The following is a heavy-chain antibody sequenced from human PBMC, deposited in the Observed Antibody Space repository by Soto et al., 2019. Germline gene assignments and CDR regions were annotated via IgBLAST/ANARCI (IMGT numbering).Heavy chain of an antibody. Sequence: XATLSLICTVSGGSISSYYWSWIRQPPGKGLEWIGYIYYSGSTNYNPSLKSRVTISVDTSKNQFSLKLSSVTAADTAVYYCARGVAVAGTLGYWGQGTLVTVSS. J-gene: IGHJ4*02. D-gene: IGHD6-19*01. CDR3: ARGVAVAGTLGY. V-gene: IGHV4-59*01. CDR1: GGSISSYY. CDR2: IYYSGST.